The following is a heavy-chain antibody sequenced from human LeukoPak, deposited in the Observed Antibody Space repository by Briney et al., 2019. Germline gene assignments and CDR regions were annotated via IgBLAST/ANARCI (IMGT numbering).Heavy chain of an antibody. Sequence: GGSLRLSCVASGFIFSDYYMTWIRQAPGKGLEWVSYISSGGGTMYYADSVQGQFSISWDNAKKSMYLQMNSLRAEDTAVYYCAALRITMTRPIDHWGQGTLVTVSS. J-gene: IGHJ5*02. CDR3: AALRITMTRPIDH. V-gene: IGHV3-11*01. D-gene: IGHD4-17*01. CDR1: GFIFSDYY. CDR2: ISSGGGTM.